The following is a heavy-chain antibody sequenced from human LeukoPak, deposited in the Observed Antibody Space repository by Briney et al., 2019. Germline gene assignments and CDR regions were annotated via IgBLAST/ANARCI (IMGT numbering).Heavy chain of an antibody. D-gene: IGHD5-24*01. Sequence: SETLSLTCTVSGGSISSYYWNWLRQPPGRGLEWLGYIYYSGSTNYNPFLKSRVTISVDTSKNQFSLKLSSVTAADTAVYYCARGEVEMATISAFDIWGQGTMVTVSS. CDR2: IYYSGST. V-gene: IGHV4-59*01. CDR3: ARGEVEMATISAFDI. J-gene: IGHJ3*02. CDR1: GGSISSYY.